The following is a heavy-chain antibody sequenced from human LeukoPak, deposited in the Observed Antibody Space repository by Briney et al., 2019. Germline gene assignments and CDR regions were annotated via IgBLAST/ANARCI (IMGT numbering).Heavy chain of an antibody. CDR1: GITFSASG. CDR2: IQYDASSK. V-gene: IGHV3-30*02. Sequence: PGGSLRLSCVASGITFSASGMHWVRQAPGKGLEWVAFIQYDASSKYYADSVKGRFTISRDNSKNTVYLQMYSLRTEDTAAYYCAREGSGLVIGTFDYWGQGTLVTVSS. J-gene: IGHJ4*02. D-gene: IGHD1/OR15-1a*01. CDR3: AREGSGLVIGTFDY.